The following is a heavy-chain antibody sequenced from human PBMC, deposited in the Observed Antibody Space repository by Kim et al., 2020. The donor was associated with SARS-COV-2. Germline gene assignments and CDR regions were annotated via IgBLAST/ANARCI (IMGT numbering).Heavy chain of an antibody. Sequence: GGSLRLSCAASGFTFSSYAMHWVRQAPGKGLEWVAVISYDGSNKYYADSVKGRFTISRDNSKNTLYLQMNSLRTEDTAVYYCASPSSSYDIFTGYSYWGQGTLVTVSS. CDR3: ASPSSSYDIFTGYSY. D-gene: IGHD3-9*01. J-gene: IGHJ4*02. V-gene: IGHV3-30-3*01. CDR2: ISYDGSNK. CDR1: GFTFSSYA.